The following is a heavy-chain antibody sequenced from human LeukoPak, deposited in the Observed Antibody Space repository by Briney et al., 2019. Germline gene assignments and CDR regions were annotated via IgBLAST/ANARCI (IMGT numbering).Heavy chain of an antibody. CDR3: ARDRVVGATTYFQH. Sequence: PGRSLRLSCAASGFTFSSYAMHWVRQAPGKGLEWVAVISYDGSNKYYADSVKGRFTISRDNSKNTLYLHMNSLRAEDTAVYYCARDRVVGATTYFQHWGQGTLVTVSS. V-gene: IGHV3-30*01. J-gene: IGHJ1*01. CDR2: ISYDGSNK. CDR1: GFTFSSYA. D-gene: IGHD1-26*01.